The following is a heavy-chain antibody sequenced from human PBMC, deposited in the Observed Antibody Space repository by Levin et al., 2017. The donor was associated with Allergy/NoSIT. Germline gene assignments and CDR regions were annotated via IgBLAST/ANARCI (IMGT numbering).Heavy chain of an antibody. V-gene: IGHV3-9*01. D-gene: IGHD4-17*01. CDR2: ISWNTNDK. J-gene: IGHJ3*02. Sequence: SLKISCVVSGFTFDDYAMHWVRQAPGGGLEWVSGISWNTNDKHYADSVKGRFTISRDNSKKSLYLQMNSLRAGDTALYYCAKGDNDYVDGTFDIWGQGTMVSVSS. CDR3: AKGDNDYVDGTFDI. CDR1: GFTFDDYA.